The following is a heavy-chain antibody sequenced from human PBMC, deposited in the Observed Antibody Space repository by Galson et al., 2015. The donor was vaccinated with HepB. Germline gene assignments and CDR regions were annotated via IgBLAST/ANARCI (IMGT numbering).Heavy chain of an antibody. CDR3: AKDLTYYYGSGSYFFGMDV. D-gene: IGHD3-10*01. CDR2: ISWNNDFT. Sequence: SLRLSCAASGFNFEAYAMHWVRQVPGQGLEWVSGISWNNDFTGYADSVRGRFTISRDNAKYSVYLQLKSLRPEDTALYYCAKDLTYYYGSGSYFFGMDVWGQGTTVTV. V-gene: IGHV3-9*01. CDR1: GFNFEAYA. J-gene: IGHJ6*02.